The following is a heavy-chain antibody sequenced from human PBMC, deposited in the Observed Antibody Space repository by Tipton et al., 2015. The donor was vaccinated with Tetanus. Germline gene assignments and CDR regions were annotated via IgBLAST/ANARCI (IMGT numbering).Heavy chain of an antibody. Sequence: TLSLTCTVSGGSIRSGDYQWNWIRQPPGKGLEWLAYISYSGSTNSNYDLKSRITISRDTSKNQFSLKLTSVTAADTAVYYCVRGGMMYADYWGQGTLVTVSS. D-gene: IGHD2-8*01. CDR3: VRGGMMYADY. J-gene: IGHJ4*02. CDR1: GGSIRSGDYQ. V-gene: IGHV4-61*08. CDR2: ISYSGST.